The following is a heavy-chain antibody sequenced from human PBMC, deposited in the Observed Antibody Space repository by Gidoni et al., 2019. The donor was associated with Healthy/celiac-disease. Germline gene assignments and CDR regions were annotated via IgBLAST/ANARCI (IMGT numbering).Heavy chain of an antibody. CDR1: GYTFTCYA. J-gene: IGHJ3*02. CDR2: INAGNCNT. CDR3: ARWEAAAWGAMGDDDAFDI. D-gene: IGHD6-13*01. V-gene: IGHV1-3*01. Sequence: QVQLVQSGAEVKKPGASVKVSCKASGYTFTCYAMHWVRQAPGQRLEWMVWINAGNCNTKYSQKFQGRVTITRDTSASTAYMELSSLRSEDTAVYYCARWEAAAWGAMGDDDAFDIWGQGTMVTVSS.